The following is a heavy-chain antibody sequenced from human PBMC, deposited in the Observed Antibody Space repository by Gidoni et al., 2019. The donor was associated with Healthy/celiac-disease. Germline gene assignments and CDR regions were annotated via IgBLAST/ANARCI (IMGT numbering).Heavy chain of an antibody. CDR1: GGSISSYY. J-gene: IGHJ4*02. CDR3: AGRVDTALGEYYFDY. D-gene: IGHD5-18*01. Sequence: QVQLQESGPGLVKPSETLSLTCTVSGGSISSYYWSWIRQPPGKGLEWIGYIYYSGSTNYNPSLKSRVTISVDTSKNQFSLKLSSVTAADTAVYYCAGRVDTALGEYYFDYWGQGTLVTVSS. V-gene: IGHV4-59*08. CDR2: IYYSGST.